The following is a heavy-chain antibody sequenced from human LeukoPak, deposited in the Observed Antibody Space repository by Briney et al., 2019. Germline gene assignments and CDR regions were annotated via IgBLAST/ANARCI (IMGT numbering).Heavy chain of an antibody. J-gene: IGHJ4*02. Sequence: GGSLRLFCEVSGFIDSTNYMTWVRQAPGKGLEWVSVMYGGGGTDYADSVKGRFTISRDNSKNTVYLQMIYLRAEDTAVYYCARRLGESSENWGQGSLVTVSS. CDR2: MYGGGGT. D-gene: IGHD3-16*01. CDR1: GFIDSTNY. V-gene: IGHV3-53*01. CDR3: ARRLGESSEN.